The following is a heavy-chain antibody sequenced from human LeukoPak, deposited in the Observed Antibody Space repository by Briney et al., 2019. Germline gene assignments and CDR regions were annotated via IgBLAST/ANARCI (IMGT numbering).Heavy chain of an antibody. J-gene: IGHJ3*02. D-gene: IGHD2/OR15-2a*01. CDR1: GYSISSGYF. Sequence: SETLSLTCGVSGYSISSGYFWAWIRQPPGKGLEWIGSIYYNGNTYYNRSLKSRVTISLDTSKNQFSLKVRSVSAADTAIYFCARRLVIVPPSSFGDAFDIWGRGTVVTVSS. CDR3: ARRLVIVPPSSFGDAFDI. V-gene: IGHV4-38-2*01. CDR2: IYYNGNT.